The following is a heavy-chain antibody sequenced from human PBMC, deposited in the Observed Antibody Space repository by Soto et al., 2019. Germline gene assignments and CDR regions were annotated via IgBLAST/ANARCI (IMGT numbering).Heavy chain of an antibody. CDR3: AKDMKWGGMTTIHYFDS. J-gene: IGHJ4*02. Sequence: EVQLVESGGGLVQPGRSLRLSCAASGFTVDDYAMHWVRQAPGKGLEWVSGISWNSETIDYADSVKGRFTISRDNAKSSLFLQMNSLRPDDTALDYCAKDMKWGGMTTIHYFDSWGQGTLVTVSS. V-gene: IGHV3-9*01. CDR2: ISWNSETI. D-gene: IGHD4-17*01. CDR1: GFTVDDYA.